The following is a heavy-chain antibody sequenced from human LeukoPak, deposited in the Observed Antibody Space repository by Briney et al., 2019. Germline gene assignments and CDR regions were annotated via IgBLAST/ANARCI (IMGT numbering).Heavy chain of an antibody. V-gene: IGHV1-18*01. CDR1: GYTFTSYG. J-gene: IGHJ4*02. CDR2: ISAYNGNT. D-gene: IGHD3-9*01. Sequence: ASVKVSCKASGYTFTSYGISWVRQAPGQGLEWMGWISAYNGNTNYAQKLQGRVTMTTDTSTSTAYMELRSLRSDDTAVYYCARDRDQLRYFDWLLPPGDYWGQGTLVTVSS. CDR3: ARDRDQLRYFDWLLPPGDY.